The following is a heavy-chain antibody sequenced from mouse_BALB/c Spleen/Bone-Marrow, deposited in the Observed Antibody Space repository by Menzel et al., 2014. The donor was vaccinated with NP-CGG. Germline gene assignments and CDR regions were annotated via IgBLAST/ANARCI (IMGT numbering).Heavy chain of an antibody. CDR3: ARDYLYYFDY. Sequence: EVKLVESGGGLVQPGGFLRLSCATSGFTSTDHYMSWVRQPPGKALEWLGFIRNKANGYTTEYSASVKGRFTISRDNSQSIVYLQMNTLRAEDSATYYCARDYLYYFDYWGQGTTLAVSS. CDR2: IRNKANGYTT. D-gene: IGHD2-1*01. J-gene: IGHJ2*01. CDR1: GFTSTDHY. V-gene: IGHV7-3*02.